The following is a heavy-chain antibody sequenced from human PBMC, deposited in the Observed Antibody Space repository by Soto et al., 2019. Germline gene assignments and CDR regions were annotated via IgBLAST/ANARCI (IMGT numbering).Heavy chain of an antibody. D-gene: IGHD3-22*01. Sequence: GGSLRLSCAASGFTVSSNYMSWVRQAPGKGLEWVSVIYSGGSTYYADSVKGRFTISRHNSKNTLYLQMNSLRAEDTAVYYCARYDSSGYYWPYYYYGMDVWGQGTTVTVSS. CDR1: GFTVSSNY. CDR2: IYSGGST. CDR3: ARYDSSGYYWPYYYYGMDV. J-gene: IGHJ6*02. V-gene: IGHV3-53*04.